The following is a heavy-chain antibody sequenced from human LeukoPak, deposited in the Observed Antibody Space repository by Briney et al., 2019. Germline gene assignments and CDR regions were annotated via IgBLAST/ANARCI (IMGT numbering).Heavy chain of an antibody. D-gene: IGHD4-17*01. V-gene: IGHV4-31*02. J-gene: IGHJ5*01. CDR2: IYYTGST. Sequence: SWVRQAPGKGLEWMGYIYYTGSTHYNPSLKSRISMSVDTSKRQFSLNLMSVTGADTAIYYCARDKVTVTGNWFDSWGQGTLVAVSS. CDR3: ARDKVTVTGNWFDS.